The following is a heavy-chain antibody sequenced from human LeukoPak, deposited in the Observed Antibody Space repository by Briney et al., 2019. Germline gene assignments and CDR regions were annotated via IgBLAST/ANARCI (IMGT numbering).Heavy chain of an antibody. CDR1: GGSFSGYY. D-gene: IGHD5-18*01. CDR2: INHSGST. J-gene: IGHJ4*02. CDR3: ARGYSYGAFDY. V-gene: IGHV4-34*01. Sequence: PAETLSLTCAVYGGSFSGYYWSWIRQPPGKGLEWIGEINHSGSTNYNPSLKSRVPISVETSKNQFALKLRSVTAADTAVYYCARGYSYGAFDYWGQGTLVTVSS.